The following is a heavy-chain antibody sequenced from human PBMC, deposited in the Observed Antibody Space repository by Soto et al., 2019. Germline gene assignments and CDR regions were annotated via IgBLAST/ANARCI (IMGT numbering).Heavy chain of an antibody. V-gene: IGHV5-10-1*01. CDR3: ARHRGYSSSQNAFDI. CDR1: GYSFTSYW. Sequence: PGESLKISCKGSGYSFTSYWISWVRQMPGKVLDLLGRIDLSDFYTNYSPSFQGHVTISADKSFSTAYLQWSSLKASDTAMYYCARHRGYSSSQNAFDIWGQGTMVTVPS. CDR2: IDLSDFYT. D-gene: IGHD6-6*01. J-gene: IGHJ3*02.